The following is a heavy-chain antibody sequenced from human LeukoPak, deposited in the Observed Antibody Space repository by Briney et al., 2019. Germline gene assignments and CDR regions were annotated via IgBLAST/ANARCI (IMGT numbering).Heavy chain of an antibody. V-gene: IGHV4-4*09. CDR1: GGSISTYY. Sequence: SETLSLTCTVSGGSISTYYWSWIRQPPGKGLEWIGYLSTSATTNYIPSLASRVSMSLDPSKNQISLKLTSVTPADTAVYYCARSELWWYDPWGQGTLVTVSS. D-gene: IGHD2-21*01. J-gene: IGHJ5*02. CDR3: ARSELWWYDP. CDR2: LSTSATT.